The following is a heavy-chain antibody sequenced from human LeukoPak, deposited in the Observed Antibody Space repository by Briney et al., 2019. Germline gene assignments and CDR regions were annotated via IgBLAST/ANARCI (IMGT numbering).Heavy chain of an antibody. CDR2: ISSSSSTI. V-gene: IGHV3-48*03. CDR1: GFTFSSYE. J-gene: IGHJ3*02. CDR3: VRELVPQSINSGYDSFHI. D-gene: IGHD5-12*01. Sequence: GGSLRLSCAASGFTFSSYEMNWVRQAPGKGLEWVSYISSSSSTIYYADSVKGRFTISRDNAKNSLYLQMNSLSAEDTAVYYCVRELVPQSINSGYDSFHIWGQGTMVTVSS.